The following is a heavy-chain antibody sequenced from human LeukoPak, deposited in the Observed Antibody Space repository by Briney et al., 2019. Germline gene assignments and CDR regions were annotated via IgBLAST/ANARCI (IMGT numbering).Heavy chain of an antibody. CDR1: GYSFTNYW. D-gene: IGHD5-18*01. CDR2: IYPGDSDT. V-gene: IGHV5-51*01. Sequence: GESLKISCKGSGYSFTNYWIGWVRQMPGKGLDWMGIIYPGDSDTRYRPSFQGQVTISADKSISTAYLQWSSLKASDTAMYYCARRSRDTTNEGGIYYFDYWGQGTLVTVSS. CDR3: ARRSRDTTNEGGIYYFDY. J-gene: IGHJ4*02.